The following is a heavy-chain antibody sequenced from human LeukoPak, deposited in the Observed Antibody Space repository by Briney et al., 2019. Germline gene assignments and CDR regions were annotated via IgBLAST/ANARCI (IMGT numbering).Heavy chain of an antibody. D-gene: IGHD3-10*01. Sequence: ASVKVSCKASGYTFTSYGISWVRQAPGQGLEWMGWINAYNGNTNSAQKLQGRVTMTTDTSTSTAYMELRSLRSDDTVVYYCARALLLRGVMIGNDYWGQGTLVTVSS. J-gene: IGHJ4*02. CDR3: ARALLLRGVMIGNDY. V-gene: IGHV1-18*01. CDR1: GYTFTSYG. CDR2: INAYNGNT.